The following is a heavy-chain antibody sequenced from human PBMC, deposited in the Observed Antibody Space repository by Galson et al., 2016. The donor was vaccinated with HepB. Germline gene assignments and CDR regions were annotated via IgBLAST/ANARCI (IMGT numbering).Heavy chain of an antibody. CDR1: GYTFTSYG. V-gene: IGHV1-18*01. Sequence: SVKVSCKASGYTFTSYGISWVRQAPGQGLEWMGWISAYNGNIKNAQKFQGRVTMTTDTSTSTAYMELRSLISDDTAVYYCARDCSRDCVFSKDYWGQGTLVTVSS. D-gene: IGHD2-21*02. CDR2: ISAYNGNI. J-gene: IGHJ4*02. CDR3: ARDCSRDCVFSKDY.